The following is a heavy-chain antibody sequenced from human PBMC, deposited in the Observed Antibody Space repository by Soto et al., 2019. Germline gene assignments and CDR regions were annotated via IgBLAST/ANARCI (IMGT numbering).Heavy chain of an antibody. V-gene: IGHV4-34*01. D-gene: IGHD6-13*01. CDR2: IKHSGST. Sequence: ETPPVTWVVDDGTFGGLCWSWIRTPPGKGLEWIGEIKHSGSTNYNPSLKRRVTISVDTSKNQSSLKLSSVTAADTAVYYCPRGVCSRSWCTALAFWGKGTMVLVSP. CDR3: PRGVCSRSWCTALAF. J-gene: IGHJ3*01. CDR1: DGTFGGLC.